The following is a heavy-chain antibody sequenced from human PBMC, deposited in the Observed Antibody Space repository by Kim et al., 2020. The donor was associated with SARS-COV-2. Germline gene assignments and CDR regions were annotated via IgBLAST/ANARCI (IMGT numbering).Heavy chain of an antibody. Sequence: SETLSLTCTVSGGSISSGGYYWSWIRQHPGKGLEWIGYIYYSGSTYYNPSLKSRVTISVDTSKNQFSLKLSSVTAADTAVYYCAREWGGWFDPWGQGTLVTLSS. D-gene: IGHD3-16*01. CDR1: GGSISSGGYY. CDR3: AREWGGWFDP. J-gene: IGHJ5*02. V-gene: IGHV4-31*03. CDR2: IYYSGST.